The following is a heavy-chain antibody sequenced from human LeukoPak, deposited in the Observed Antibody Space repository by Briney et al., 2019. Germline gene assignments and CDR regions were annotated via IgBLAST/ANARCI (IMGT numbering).Heavy chain of an antibody. CDR3: ARDQGSMIVVGTTNSFFDL. D-gene: IGHD3-22*01. CDR1: GFTFSNYL. J-gene: IGHJ2*01. Sequence: PGGSLRLSRAASGFTFSNYLMSWVRQAPGKGLEWLANINQDGSEIYYVDSVKGRFTISRDNGKNSLYLQINSLRADDTAVYYCARDQGSMIVVGTTNSFFDLWGRGTLVTVSS. V-gene: IGHV3-7*01. CDR2: INQDGSEI.